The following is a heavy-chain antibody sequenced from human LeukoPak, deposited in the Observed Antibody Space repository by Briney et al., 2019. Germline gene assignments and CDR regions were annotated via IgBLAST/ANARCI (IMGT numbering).Heavy chain of an antibody. Sequence: SETLSLTCVVSGASISSYYWSWIRQPPGKGLEWIGFIYHTGSTKYNPSLKSRVIISLDTSKNQFSLRLSSVTAADTAVYYCAXHVAPSYVLFDYWGQGTLATVSS. CDR3: AXHVAPSYVLFDY. J-gene: IGHJ4*02. CDR2: IYHTGST. V-gene: IGHV4-59*08. D-gene: IGHD3-16*01. CDR1: GASISSYY.